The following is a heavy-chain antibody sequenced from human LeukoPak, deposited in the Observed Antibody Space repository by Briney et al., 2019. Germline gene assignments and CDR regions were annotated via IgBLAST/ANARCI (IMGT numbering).Heavy chain of an antibody. J-gene: IGHJ4*02. V-gene: IGHV3-23*01. D-gene: IGHD3-10*01. Sequence: PGGSLRLSCAASGFTFIAYALNWVRQAPGRGLEWVSTISGRGDSTYYADSVKGRFTISRENSKNMPYLQMNSLRVEDTAIYYCAQPPPLTMFREPNWGQGTLVTVSS. CDR1: GFTFIAYA. CDR2: ISGRGDST. CDR3: AQPPPLTMFREPN.